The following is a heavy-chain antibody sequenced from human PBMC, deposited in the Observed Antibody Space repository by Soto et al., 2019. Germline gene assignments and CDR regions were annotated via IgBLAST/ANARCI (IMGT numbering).Heavy chain of an antibody. CDR1: GFTFSSYA. CDR2: ISYDGSNK. CDR3: SRALGALYGMDV. V-gene: IGHV3-30-3*01. Sequence: VGSLRFSCAASGFTFSSYAMHWVRQAPGKGLEWVAVISYDGSNKYYADSVKGRFTISRDNSKNTLYLQMNSLRAEDTAVYYCSRALGALYGMDVWGQGTTVTVS. J-gene: IGHJ6*02.